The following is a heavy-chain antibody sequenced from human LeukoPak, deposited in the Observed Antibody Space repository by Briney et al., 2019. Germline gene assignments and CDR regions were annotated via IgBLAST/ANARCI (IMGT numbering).Heavy chain of an antibody. CDR2: ISWNSGKV. V-gene: IGHV3-9*01. Sequence: GRSLRLSCAASGFTFADHAVHWVRQAPGKGLEWVSGISWNSGKVGYEDSVKGRFTISRDNAKNSLYLQMNSLRAEDTAVYYCARELRGYSDQYYYYGMDVWGQGTTVTVCS. J-gene: IGHJ6*02. CDR1: GFTFADHA. CDR3: ARELRGYSDQYYYYGMDV. D-gene: IGHD5-18*01.